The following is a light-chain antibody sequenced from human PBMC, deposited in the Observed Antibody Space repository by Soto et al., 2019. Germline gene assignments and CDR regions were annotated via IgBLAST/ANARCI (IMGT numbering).Light chain of an antibody. J-gene: IGLJ3*02. CDR2: SNN. CDR3: AAWDDSLNGRV. CDR1: SSNIGRNA. V-gene: IGLV1-44*01. Sequence: QSVLTQPPSASGTPGQRVTISCSGSSSNIGRNAVNWYQQLPGTAPKLLIYSNNQRPSGVPDRFSGSKSGTSASLAISGLQSEDEADYYCAAWDDSLNGRVFGGGTKVTVL.